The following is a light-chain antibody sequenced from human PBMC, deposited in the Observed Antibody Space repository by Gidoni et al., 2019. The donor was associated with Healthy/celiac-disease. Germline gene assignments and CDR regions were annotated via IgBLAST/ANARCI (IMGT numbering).Light chain of an antibody. CDR1: QSILYSSNIKNY. Sequence: DIVMTHSPASLAVSLGERATINCKSSQSILYSSNIKNYLAWYQQKPGQPPKLLIYWASTRESGVPDRFSGSGSGTDFTLTISSLQAEDGAVYYCQQYYSSPPYTFGQGTKLEIK. V-gene: IGKV4-1*01. J-gene: IGKJ2*01. CDR3: QQYYSSPPYT. CDR2: WAS.